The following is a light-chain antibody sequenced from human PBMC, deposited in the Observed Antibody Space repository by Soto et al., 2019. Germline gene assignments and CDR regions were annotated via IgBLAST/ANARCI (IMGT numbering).Light chain of an antibody. CDR3: AAWDDSLSVVV. CDR2: RNN. Sequence: QSVLTQPPSASGTPGQRVTISCSGRSSNIGSNYVYWYQQLPGAAPKLLIYRNNQRPSGVPARFSGSKSGTSASLAISGLRSEDEADYYCAAWDDSLSVVVFGGGTQLTVL. V-gene: IGLV1-47*01. J-gene: IGLJ2*01. CDR1: SSNIGSNY.